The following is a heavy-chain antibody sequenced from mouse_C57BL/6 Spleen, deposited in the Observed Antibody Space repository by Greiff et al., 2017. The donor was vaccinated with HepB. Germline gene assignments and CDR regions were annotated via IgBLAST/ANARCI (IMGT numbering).Heavy chain of an antibody. CDR2: IDPSDSYT. CDR3: ARKDYGDAMDY. V-gene: IGHV1-50*01. CDR1: GYTFTSYW. Sequence: QVQLQQPGAELVKPGASVKLSCKASGYTFTSYWMQWVKQRPGQGLEWIGEIDPSDSYTNYNQKFKGKATLTVDTSSSTAYMQLSSLTSEDSAVYYCARKDYGDAMDYWGKGTSVTVSS. J-gene: IGHJ4*01. D-gene: IGHD1-1*01.